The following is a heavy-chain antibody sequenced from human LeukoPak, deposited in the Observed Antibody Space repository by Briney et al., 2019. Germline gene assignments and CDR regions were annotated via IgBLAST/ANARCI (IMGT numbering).Heavy chain of an antibody. D-gene: IGHD1-26*01. Sequence: ASVKVSCKASGYTFTGYYIHWVRQAPGQGLEWMGWINPNSGGTNYAQKFQGRVTMTRDTSISTAYMELSRLRSDDTAVYYCAISIVGATMDAFDIWGQGTMVTVSS. V-gene: IGHV1-2*02. CDR1: GYTFTGYY. J-gene: IGHJ3*02. CDR2: INPNSGGT. CDR3: AISIVGATMDAFDI.